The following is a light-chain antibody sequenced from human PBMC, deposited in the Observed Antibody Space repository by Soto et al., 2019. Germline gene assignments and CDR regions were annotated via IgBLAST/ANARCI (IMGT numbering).Light chain of an antibody. CDR3: MQALQTPRT. CDR1: QSLLHSNGYNY. J-gene: IGKJ2*01. V-gene: IGKV2-28*01. Sequence: DLVMTQSPLSLPVTPGEPASISCRSSQSLLHSNGYNYLDWYLQKPGQSPQLLIYLGSNRASGVPDRFSGSGSGTDFTLKISGVEAEDVGFYYCMQALQTPRTFGQGTKLEIK. CDR2: LGS.